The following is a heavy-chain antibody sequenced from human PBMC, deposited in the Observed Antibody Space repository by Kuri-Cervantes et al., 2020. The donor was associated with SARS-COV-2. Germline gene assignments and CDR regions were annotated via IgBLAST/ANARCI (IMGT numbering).Heavy chain of an antibody. V-gene: IGHV1-2*04. CDR1: GYSFTDYY. CDR3: ARWTPFRRLVVISPGGAFDI. D-gene: IGHD3-22*01. CDR2: IYPNSGGT. J-gene: IGHJ3*02. Sequence: ASVKVSCKGSGYSFTDYYMHWVRQAPGQGLEWMGWIYPNSGGTNYAQKFQGWVTMTRDTSISTVYMELSRLSSSDTAVYYCARWTPFRRLVVISPGGAFDIWGQGTMVTVSS.